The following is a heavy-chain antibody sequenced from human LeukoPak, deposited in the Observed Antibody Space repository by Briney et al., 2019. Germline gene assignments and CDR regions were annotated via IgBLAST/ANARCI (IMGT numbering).Heavy chain of an antibody. Sequence: GGSLRLSCAASGFTFSSYAMSWVRQAPGKGLEWVSAISGSGGSTYYADSVKGRFTISRDNSKNTLYLQMNSLRAEDTAVYYCAKPPPYGDYGGRYYFDYWGQGTLVTVSS. J-gene: IGHJ4*02. CDR3: AKPPPYGDYGGRYYFDY. V-gene: IGHV3-23*01. CDR1: GFTFSSYA. CDR2: ISGSGGST. D-gene: IGHD4-17*01.